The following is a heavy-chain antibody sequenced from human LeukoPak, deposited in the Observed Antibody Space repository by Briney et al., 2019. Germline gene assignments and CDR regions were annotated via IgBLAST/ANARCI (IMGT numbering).Heavy chain of an antibody. V-gene: IGHV3-21*01. CDR2: ISSSSSYI. CDR1: GFTFSSYS. CDR3: ASGYDILTGTIEPLDY. J-gene: IGHJ4*02. D-gene: IGHD3-9*01. Sequence: GGSLRLSCAASGFTFSSYSMNWVRQAPGKGLEWVSSISSSSSYIYYADSVKGRFTISRDNAKNSLYLQMNSLRAEDTAVYHCASGYDILTGTIEPLDYWGQGTLVTVSS.